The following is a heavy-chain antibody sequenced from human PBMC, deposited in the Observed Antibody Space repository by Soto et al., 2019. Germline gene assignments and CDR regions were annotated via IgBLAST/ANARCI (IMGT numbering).Heavy chain of an antibody. CDR1: DGSFSGYY. V-gene: IGHV4-34*12. Sequence: SETLSLTCAVYDGSFSGYYWSWIRQPPGKGLEWIGEIFHGGSTNYSPSLKSRVTISVDTSKNQFSLELSSVTAADTAVYFCARPHYDSNTFYSFFDYWGQGTLVTVSS. CDR2: IFHGGST. D-gene: IGHD3-22*01. CDR3: ARPHYDSNTFYSFFDY. J-gene: IGHJ4*02.